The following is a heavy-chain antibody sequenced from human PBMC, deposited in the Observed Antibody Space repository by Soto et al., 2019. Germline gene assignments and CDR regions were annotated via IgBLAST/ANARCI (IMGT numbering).Heavy chain of an antibody. CDR3: SRDKDSSDYGLDH. CDR2: INTGGAS. V-gene: IGHV3-15*01. Sequence: EVQLVESGGGLVQPGESLRVSCAVSGFSVSDTWMNWVRQAPGKGLEWVGRINTGGASDYAAPVRDRFFISRDESQNTLYLQMHGRKSEDTAVYYCSRDKDSSDYGLDHWGQGTLGTVSS. D-gene: IGHD4-17*01. J-gene: IGHJ4*02. CDR1: GFSVSDTW.